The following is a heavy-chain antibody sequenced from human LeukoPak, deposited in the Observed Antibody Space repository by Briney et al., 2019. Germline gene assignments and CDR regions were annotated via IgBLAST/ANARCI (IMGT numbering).Heavy chain of an antibody. V-gene: IGHV3-30*02. CDR1: GSIFSTYG. CDR2: IRHDGSIK. Sequence: GGSLRLSCAASGSIFSTYGMYWVRQAPGKGLEWVAFIRHDGSIKNYADSVKGRSTISRDNSKNTLYLQMNSLRAEDTAVYYCAKDSLADIDYWGQGTLVTVSS. D-gene: IGHD3-16*01. CDR3: AKDSLADIDY. J-gene: IGHJ4*02.